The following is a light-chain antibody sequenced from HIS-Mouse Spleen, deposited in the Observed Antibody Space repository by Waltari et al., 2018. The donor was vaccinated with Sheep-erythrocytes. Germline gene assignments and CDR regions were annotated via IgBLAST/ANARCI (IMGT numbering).Light chain of an antibody. CDR3: CSYAGSSTWV. CDR2: EGS. CDR1: SSDVGCYNL. V-gene: IGLV2-23*01. J-gene: IGLJ3*02. Sequence: QSALTQPASVSGSPGPSITISCTGTSSDVGCYNLVSWYQQHPGKAPKLMTYEGSKRPSGVSNRFSGSKSGNTASLTISGLQAEDEADYYCCSYAGSSTWVFGGGTKLTVL.